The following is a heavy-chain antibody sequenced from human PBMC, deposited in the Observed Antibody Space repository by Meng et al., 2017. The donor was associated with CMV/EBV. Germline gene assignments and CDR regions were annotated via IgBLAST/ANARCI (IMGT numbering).Heavy chain of an antibody. Sequence: GESLNISCAASGFTFSSYDVHWVRQATGKGLEWVSAIGTAGDTYYPGSVKGRFTISRENAKNSLYLQMNSLRAGDTAVYYCARSTWNYFDYWGQGTLVTVSS. V-gene: IGHV3-13*01. CDR1: GFTFSSYD. J-gene: IGHJ4*02. CDR2: IGTAGDT. D-gene: IGHD5/OR15-5a*01. CDR3: ARSTWNYFDY.